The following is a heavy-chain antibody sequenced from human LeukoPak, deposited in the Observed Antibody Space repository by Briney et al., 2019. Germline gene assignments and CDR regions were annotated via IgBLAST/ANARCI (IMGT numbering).Heavy chain of an antibody. CDR3: AKDISSGYFHDALDI. CDR1: GFTFSNYW. J-gene: IGHJ3*02. Sequence: QPGGSLRLSCAASGFTFSNYWMTWVRQAPGKGLEWVANIKKDGSEKNYVDSVKGRFTISRDNSKNTLYLQMNSLRAEDTAVYYCAKDISSGYFHDALDIWGQGTMVTVSS. D-gene: IGHD3-22*01. V-gene: IGHV3-7*03. CDR2: IKKDGSEK.